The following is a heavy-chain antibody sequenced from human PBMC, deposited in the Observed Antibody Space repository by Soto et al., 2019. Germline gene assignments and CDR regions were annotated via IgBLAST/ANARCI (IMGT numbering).Heavy chain of an antibody. CDR2: IYYSGST. V-gene: IGHV4-39*01. Sequence: QLQLQESGPGLVKPSETLSLTCTVSGGSISSSSFHWGWNRQPPGKGLEWIGSIYYSGSTYYSPSLKSRVTISVDTSKNPVSLKLSSVTAADTAVYYCARRERAAGTDWWFDPWGQGTLVTVSS. CDR1: GGSISSSSFH. J-gene: IGHJ5*02. D-gene: IGHD6-13*01. CDR3: ARRERAAGTDWWFDP.